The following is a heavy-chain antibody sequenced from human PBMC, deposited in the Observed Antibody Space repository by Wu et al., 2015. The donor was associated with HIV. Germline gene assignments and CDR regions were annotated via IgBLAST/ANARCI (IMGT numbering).Heavy chain of an antibody. CDR3: ARVGGSSWYREYDL. Sequence: QVQLVQSGAEVKKPGASVKVSCKASGYTFSDYNIHWVRQAPGQGLEWVGGIIPMFDSATYGQAFQDRVTITADESTSTAYLQLSSLRSDDTAVYYCARVGGSSWYREYDLWGQGTMVTVSS. D-gene: IGHD6-13*01. V-gene: IGHV1-69*01. CDR2: IIPMFDSA. CDR1: GYTFSDYN. J-gene: IGHJ3*01.